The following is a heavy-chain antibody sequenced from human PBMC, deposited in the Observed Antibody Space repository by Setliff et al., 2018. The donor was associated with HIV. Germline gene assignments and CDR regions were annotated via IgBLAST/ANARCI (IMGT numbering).Heavy chain of an antibody. J-gene: IGHJ4*02. Sequence: SETLSLTCTVSGGSISGYYWGWIRQPPGKGLEWVGTIYYAGNTFYNPSLKSRISISVDTSKDYLSLKLTSVTAADTALYFCARLGDSGYDFRGYFDYWGQGKLVTVSS. D-gene: IGHD5-12*01. V-gene: IGHV4-39*02. CDR1: GGSISGYY. CDR3: ARLGDSGYDFRGYFDY. CDR2: IYYAGNT.